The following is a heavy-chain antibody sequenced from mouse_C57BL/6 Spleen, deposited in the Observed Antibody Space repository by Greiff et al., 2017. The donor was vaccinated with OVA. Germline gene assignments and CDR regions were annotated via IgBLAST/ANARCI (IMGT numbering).Heavy chain of an antibody. J-gene: IGHJ2*01. D-gene: IGHD1-1*01. CDR2: IYPGSGST. Sequence: QVQLQQPGAELVKPGASVKMSCKASGYTFTSYWITWVKQRPGQGLEWIGDIYPGSGSTNYNEKFHSKATLTVDTSSSTAYMQLSSLTSEDSAVYYCARSPPYYGSSYGYWGQGTTLTVSS. V-gene: IGHV1-55*01. CDR3: ARSPPYYGSSYGY. CDR1: GYTFTSYW.